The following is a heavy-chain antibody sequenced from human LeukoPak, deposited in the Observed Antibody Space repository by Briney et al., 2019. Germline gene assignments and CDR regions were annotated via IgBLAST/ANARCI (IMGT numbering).Heavy chain of an antibody. CDR3: ARDFDYYGSGSYF. Sequence: PSETLSLTCSVSDGSITTYYWGWIRQPPGKGLEWIGSIHHSGSTYYNPSLKSRVTISVDTSKNQFSLKLSSVTAADTAVYYCARDFDYYGSGSYFWGQGTLVTVSS. CDR1: DGSITTYY. D-gene: IGHD3-10*01. V-gene: IGHV4-38-2*02. CDR2: IHHSGST. J-gene: IGHJ4*02.